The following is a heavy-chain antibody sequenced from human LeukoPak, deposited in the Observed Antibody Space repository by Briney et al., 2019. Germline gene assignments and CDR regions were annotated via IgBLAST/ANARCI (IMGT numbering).Heavy chain of an antibody. Sequence: SETLSLTCTVSGGSISSYYWSWIRQPPGKGLEWIGYIYYSGSTNYNPSLKSRVTISVDTSKNQFSLKLSSVTAADTAVYYCARDRRKGGDNWFDPWGQGTLVTVSS. CDR1: GGSISSYY. J-gene: IGHJ5*02. V-gene: IGHV4-59*01. D-gene: IGHD3-16*01. CDR3: ARDRRKGGDNWFDP. CDR2: IYYSGST.